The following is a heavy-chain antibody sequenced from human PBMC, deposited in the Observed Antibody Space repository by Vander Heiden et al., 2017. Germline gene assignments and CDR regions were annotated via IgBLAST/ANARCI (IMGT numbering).Heavy chain of an antibody. D-gene: IGHD3-10*01. CDR2: INPVTVGT. J-gene: IGHJ3*02. V-gene: IGHV1-2*02. CDR3: AIGMIRGSDACDI. Sequence: QVQVVQSGAEVKKPGASVTVSCKASGYTFTGYYMHWVRQAPGQGLEWMAWINPVTVGTKSAQKFQGRVTMTRDTSIDTAYMELTRLRSDDTAVYYCAIGMIRGSDACDIWGQGTVVTVSS. CDR1: GYTFTGYY.